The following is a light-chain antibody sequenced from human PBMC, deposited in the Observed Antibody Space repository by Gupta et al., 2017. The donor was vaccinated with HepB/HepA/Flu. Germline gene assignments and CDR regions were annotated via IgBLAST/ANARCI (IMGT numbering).Light chain of an antibody. J-gene: IGLJ3*02. V-gene: IGLV1-47*01. CDR2: SDV. CDR3: ASWDNSRRGWV. CDR1: PSNIGAHY. Sequence: QSALTQPPSASGTPGQRVTLACSGSPSNIGAHYVYWYQQLPGSAPKLLIYSDVQRPSGVPCRFSGSKSGTSASLAISGLRSEDEADYCCASWDNSRRGWVFGGGTKLTVV.